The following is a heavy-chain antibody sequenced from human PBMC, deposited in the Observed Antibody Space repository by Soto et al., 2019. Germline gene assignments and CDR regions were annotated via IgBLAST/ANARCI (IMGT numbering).Heavy chain of an antibody. CDR2: ISVHNGYT. Sequence: QVPLAQSGAEVKKPGASVTVSCKASGYTFSTYGISWVRQAPGQGLEWVGWISVHNGYTKYATELQGRVTVTTDPSTSTAYMELRSLRSDDSAVYYCARLEHNFGPHDYWGQGTPVTVTS. J-gene: IGHJ4*02. CDR3: ARLEHNFGPHDY. D-gene: IGHD1-1*01. CDR1: GYTFSTYG. V-gene: IGHV1-18*01.